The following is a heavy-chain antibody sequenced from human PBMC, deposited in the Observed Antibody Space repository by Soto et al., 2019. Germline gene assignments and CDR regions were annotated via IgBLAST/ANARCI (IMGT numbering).Heavy chain of an antibody. Sequence: GESLKISCKGSGYSFTSYWIGWVRQMLGKGLEWMGIIYPGDSDTRYSPSFQGQVTISADKSISTTYLQWSSLKASDTAMYYCARTAAAGKYYYGVDVWGQGTTVTVSS. J-gene: IGHJ6*02. CDR1: GYSFTSYW. CDR2: IYPGDSDT. CDR3: ARTAAAGKYYYGVDV. V-gene: IGHV5-51*01. D-gene: IGHD6-13*01.